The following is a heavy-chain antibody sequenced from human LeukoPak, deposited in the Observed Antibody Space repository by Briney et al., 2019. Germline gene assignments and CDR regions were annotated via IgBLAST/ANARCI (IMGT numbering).Heavy chain of an antibody. V-gene: IGHV3-48*01. CDR1: GFTFSSYS. CDR2: ISSSSSTI. Sequence: GGSLRLSCAASGFTFSSYSMNWVRQAPGKGLEWVSYISSSSSTIYYADSVKGRFTISRDNSKNTLYLQMNSLRAEDTAVYYCAKDGGPLLWFGELGLPSHWGQGTLVTVSS. CDR3: AKDGGPLLWFGELGLPSH. D-gene: IGHD3-10*01. J-gene: IGHJ4*02.